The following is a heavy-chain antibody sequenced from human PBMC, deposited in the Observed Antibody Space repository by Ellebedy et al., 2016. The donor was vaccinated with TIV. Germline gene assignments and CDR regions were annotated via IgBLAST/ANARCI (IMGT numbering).Heavy chain of an antibody. CDR3: ARETKTAGFDY. Sequence: MPSETLSLTCTVSGGSISNYYWSWIRQPPGKGLEWIGYIYYSGSTNYNPSLKSRVTISVDTSKNQFSLKLSSVTAADTAVYYCARETKTAGFDYWGQGTLVTASS. CDR1: GGSISNYY. V-gene: IGHV4-59*01. J-gene: IGHJ4*02. D-gene: IGHD1-14*01. CDR2: IYYSGST.